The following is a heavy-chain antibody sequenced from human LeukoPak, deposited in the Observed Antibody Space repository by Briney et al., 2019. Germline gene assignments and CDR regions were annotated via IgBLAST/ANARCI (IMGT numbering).Heavy chain of an antibody. CDR3: TKDLTGYYDY. Sequence: GGSLRLSCAVSGFTFSNFWMHWVRQAPGKGLVWVSRINTDGSTTTYADSVKGRFTISRDNAKNTLYLQINSLRAEDTAIYYCTKDLTGYYDYWGQGTLVSVSS. J-gene: IGHJ4*02. D-gene: IGHD3-9*01. V-gene: IGHV3-74*01. CDR1: GFTFSNFW. CDR2: INTDGSTT.